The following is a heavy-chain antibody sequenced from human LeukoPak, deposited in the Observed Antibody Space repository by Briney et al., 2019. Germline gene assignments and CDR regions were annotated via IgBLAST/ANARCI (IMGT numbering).Heavy chain of an antibody. V-gene: IGHV1-46*01. Sequence: ASVKVSCKASGYTFTSYSMDWVRQAPGQGLEWMGLINPLSGSTSYAQKFQGRVTMTTDTSTSTVYMELSSLRSEDTAVYYCARGGVPTAPTPGFDYWGQGTLVTVSS. CDR1: GYTFTSYS. CDR3: ARGGVPTAPTPGFDY. D-gene: IGHD3-16*01. CDR2: INPLSGST. J-gene: IGHJ4*02.